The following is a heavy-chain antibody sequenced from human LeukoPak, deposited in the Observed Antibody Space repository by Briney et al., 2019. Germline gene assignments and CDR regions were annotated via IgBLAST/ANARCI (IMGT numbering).Heavy chain of an antibody. D-gene: IGHD3-22*01. V-gene: IGHV3-33*01. CDR3: ARGPYYYDSSGYYYQFDY. CDR1: GFTFSSYG. J-gene: IGHJ4*02. Sequence: GRSLRLSCAASGFTFSSYGMHWVRQAPGKGLEWVAVIWYDGSNKYYADSMKGRFTISRDNSKNTLYLQMNSLRAEDTAVYYCARGPYYYDSSGYYYQFDYWGQGTLATVSS. CDR2: IWYDGSNK.